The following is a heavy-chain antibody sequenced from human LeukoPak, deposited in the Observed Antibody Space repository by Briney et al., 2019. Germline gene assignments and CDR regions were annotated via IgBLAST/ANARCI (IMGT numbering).Heavy chain of an antibody. V-gene: IGHV1-69*04. D-gene: IGHD4-17*01. CDR2: IIPILGIA. J-gene: IGHJ5*02. Sequence: EAPVKVSCKASGGTFSSYAISWVRQAPGQGLEWMGRIIPILGIANYAQKFQGRVTITADKSTSTAYMELSSLRPEDTAVYYCARAYGDYAWFDPWGQGTLVTVSS. CDR1: GGTFSSYA. CDR3: ARAYGDYAWFDP.